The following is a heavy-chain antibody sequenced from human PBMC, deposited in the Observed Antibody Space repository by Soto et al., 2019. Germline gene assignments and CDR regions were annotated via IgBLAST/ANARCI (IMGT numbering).Heavy chain of an antibody. CDR2: ISYDGSNK. CDR3: ARDRMVVVVTALDY. D-gene: IGHD2-21*02. Sequence: SGGGVVQPGRSLRLSCAASGFTFSSYAMHWVRQAPGKGLEWVAVISYDGSNKYYADSVKGQFTISRDNSKNTLYLQMNSLRAEDTAVYYCARDRMVVVVTALDYWGQGTLVTVSS. V-gene: IGHV3-30-3*01. CDR1: GFTFSSYA. J-gene: IGHJ4*02.